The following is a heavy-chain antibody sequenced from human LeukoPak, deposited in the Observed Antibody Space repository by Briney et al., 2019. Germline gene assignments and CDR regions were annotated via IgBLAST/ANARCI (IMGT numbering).Heavy chain of an antibody. Sequence: SESLSLTCAVYGGSFSSYYWSWIRQPPGKGLEWVGEINHSGSTNYNPSLKSRVTISLDASKNQFSLKLSSVTAADTAVYYCARGFGELLWGYHYYYGMDVWGQGTTVTVSS. D-gene: IGHD3-10*01. CDR1: GGSFSSYY. J-gene: IGHJ6*02. V-gene: IGHV4-34*01. CDR3: ARGFGELLWGYHYYYGMDV. CDR2: INHSGST.